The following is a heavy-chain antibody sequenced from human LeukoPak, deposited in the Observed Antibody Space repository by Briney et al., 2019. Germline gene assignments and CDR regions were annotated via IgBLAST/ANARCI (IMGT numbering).Heavy chain of an antibody. V-gene: IGHV4-34*01. CDR3: ARGSYIVVVVAATASLFHYYGMDV. J-gene: IGHJ6*02. D-gene: IGHD2-15*01. CDR2: INHSGST. CDR1: GGSFSGYY. Sequence: SETLSLTCAVYGGSFSGYYWSWVRQPPGKGLEWIGEINHSGSTNYNPPLKSRVTISVDTSKNQFSLKLSSVTAADTAVYYCARGSYIVVVVAATASLFHYYGMDVWGQGTTVTVSS.